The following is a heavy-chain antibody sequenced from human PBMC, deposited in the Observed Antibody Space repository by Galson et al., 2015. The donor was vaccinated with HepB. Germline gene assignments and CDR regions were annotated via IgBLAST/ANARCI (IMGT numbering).Heavy chain of an antibody. CDR3: AKDPYLYSALAGTMAGFDY. J-gene: IGHJ4*02. V-gene: IGHV3-23*01. Sequence: SLRLSCAASGFTFTRYAMNWVRQAPGKGLEWVSSIGGSGTTTYYADSVKGRFTISRDNSKNTVSLHMSSLRAEDTAIYYCAKDPYLYSALAGTMAGFDYWGQGTLVTVSS. CDR2: IGGSGTTT. CDR1: GFTFTRYA. D-gene: IGHD6-19*01.